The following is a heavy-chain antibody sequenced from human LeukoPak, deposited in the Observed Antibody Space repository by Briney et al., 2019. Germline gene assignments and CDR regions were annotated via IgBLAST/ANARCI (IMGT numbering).Heavy chain of an antibody. V-gene: IGHV4-31*03. CDR3: ARRGYCSGCSCYSFDY. D-gene: IGHD2-15*01. CDR2: IYYSGST. Sequence: PSQTLSLTCTVSGGSISSGGYCWSWIRQHPGKGLEWIGYIYYSGSTYYNPSLKSRVTISVDTSKNQFSLKLSSVTAADTAVYYCARRGYCSGCSCYSFDYWGQGTLVTVSS. J-gene: IGHJ4*02. CDR1: GGSISSGGYC.